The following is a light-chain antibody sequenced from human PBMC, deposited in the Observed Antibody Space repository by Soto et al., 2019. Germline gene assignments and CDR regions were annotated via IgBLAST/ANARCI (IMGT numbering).Light chain of an antibody. CDR3: QSYDSSLTLDV. V-gene: IGLV2-11*01. CDR1: SSDVGGYNF. Sequence: QSVLTQPRSVSGSPGQSVTISCTGTSSDVGGYNFVSWYQHHPGKAPKLIIYNVIQRPSGVPDRFSASKSDNTASLTISGLQAEDEADYYCQSYDSSLTLDVFGTGTKVTVL. J-gene: IGLJ1*01. CDR2: NVI.